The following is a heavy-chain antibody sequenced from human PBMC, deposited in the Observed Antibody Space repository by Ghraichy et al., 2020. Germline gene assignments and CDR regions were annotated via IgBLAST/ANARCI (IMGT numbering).Heavy chain of an antibody. CDR2: VYYNGNT. D-gene: IGHD5-18*01. Sequence: SETLSLTCTVSGGSIRSYYWSWIRHPPGKGLEWIGYVYYNGNTDYSPSLKSRATISVDTSKNQFSLTLTSVTAADTAVYYCARRGRGYSLYFYGLDIWGQGTTVTGS. V-gene: IGHV4-59*08. J-gene: IGHJ6*02. CDR3: ARRGRGYSLYFYGLDI. CDR1: GGSIRSYY.